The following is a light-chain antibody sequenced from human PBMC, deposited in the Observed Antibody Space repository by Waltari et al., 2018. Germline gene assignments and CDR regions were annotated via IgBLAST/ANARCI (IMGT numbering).Light chain of an antibody. CDR2: EGG. CDR1: SSGVGSYNL. J-gene: IGLJ3*02. CDR3: SSYTGTATPRV. Sequence: QSALTQPASVSGSPGQSITISCTEASSGVGSYNLVSWYQQHPGKAPKVILYEGGKRPSGVSNRFSCSKSGNTASLTISGLQADDEADYFCSSYTGTATPRVFGGGTRLTVL. V-gene: IGLV2-23*01.